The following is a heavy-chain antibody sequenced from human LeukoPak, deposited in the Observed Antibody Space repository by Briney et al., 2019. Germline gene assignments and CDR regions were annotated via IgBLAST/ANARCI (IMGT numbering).Heavy chain of an antibody. D-gene: IGHD6-13*01. CDR1: GGSISSGGYY. J-gene: IGHJ2*01. CDR2: IYHSGST. Sequence: SETLSLTCTVSGGSISSGGYYWSWIRQPPGKGLEWIGYIYHSGSTYYNPSLKSRVTISVDRSKNQFSLKLSSVTAADTAVYYCARRGRQSRYSSKDYWYFDLWGRGTLVTVSS. CDR3: ARRGRQSRYSSKDYWYFDL. V-gene: IGHV4-30-2*01.